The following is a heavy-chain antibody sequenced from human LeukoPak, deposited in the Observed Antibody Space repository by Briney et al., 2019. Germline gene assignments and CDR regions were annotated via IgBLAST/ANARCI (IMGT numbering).Heavy chain of an antibody. CDR1: GFTFSSYW. CDR3: ARGYNGMDV. J-gene: IGHJ6*02. V-gene: IGHV3-74*03. CDR2: TNTDGSST. Sequence: GGSLRLSCAASGFTFSSYWMHWVRQAPGKGLVWVSGTNTDGSSTMYADSVKGRFTIARDNAKNRLYLQMNSLRAEDTAVYYCARGYNGMDVWGQGTTVTVSS.